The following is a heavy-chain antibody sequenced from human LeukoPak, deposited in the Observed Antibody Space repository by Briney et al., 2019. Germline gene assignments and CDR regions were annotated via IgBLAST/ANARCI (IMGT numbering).Heavy chain of an antibody. Sequence: SETLSLTCAVYGGSFSGYYWSWIRQPPGKGLEWIGEINHSGSTNYNPSLKSRVTISVDTSKNQFSLKLSSVTAADTAVYYCARGSGSWEFDYWGQGTLVTVSS. V-gene: IGHV4-34*01. CDR3: ARGSGSWEFDY. CDR2: INHSGST. J-gene: IGHJ4*02. D-gene: IGHD6-13*01. CDR1: GGSFSGYY.